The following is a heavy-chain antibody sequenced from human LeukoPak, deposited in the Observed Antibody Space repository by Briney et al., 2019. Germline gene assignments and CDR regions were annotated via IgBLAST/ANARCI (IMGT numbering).Heavy chain of an antibody. CDR2: ISRSSIYM. J-gene: IGHJ4*02. Sequence: GGSLRLSCAASGFTFSNYNMNWVRQAPGKGLEWVSSISRSSIYMYYADSVKGRFTISRDNAKNSLYLQMNSLRAEDTAVYYCARALDSLYSSGWPSAGYWGQGTLVTVSS. D-gene: IGHD6-19*01. V-gene: IGHV3-21*01. CDR3: ARALDSLYSSGWPSAGY. CDR1: GFTFSNYN.